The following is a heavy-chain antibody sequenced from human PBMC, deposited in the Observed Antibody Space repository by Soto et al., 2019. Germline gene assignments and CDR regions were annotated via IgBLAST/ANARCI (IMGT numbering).Heavy chain of an antibody. D-gene: IGHD6-6*01. CDR1: GFTFSSYA. J-gene: IGHJ6*02. CDR3: AKDLPRIAARYYYYGMDV. Sequence: GGSLRLSCAASGFTFSSYAMSWVRQAPGKGLEWVSAISGSGGSTYYADSVKGRFTISRDNSKNTLYLQMNSLRAEDTAVYYCAKDLPRIAARYYYYGMDVWGQGTTVTVSS. V-gene: IGHV3-23*01. CDR2: ISGSGGST.